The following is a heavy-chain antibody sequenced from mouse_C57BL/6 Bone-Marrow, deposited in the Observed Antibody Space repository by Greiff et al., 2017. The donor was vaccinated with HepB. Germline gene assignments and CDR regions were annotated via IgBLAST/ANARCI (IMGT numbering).Heavy chain of an antibody. Sequence: EVKLMESGGGLVKPGGSLKLSCAASGFTFSDYGMHWVRQAPEKGLEWVAYISSGSSTIYYADTVKGRFTISRDNAKNTLFLQMTSLRSEDTAMYYCALYYGSSYWYFDVLGTGTTVTFSS. CDR2: ISSGSSTI. D-gene: IGHD1-1*01. V-gene: IGHV5-17*01. CDR3: ALYYGSSYWYFDV. J-gene: IGHJ1*03. CDR1: GFTFSDYG.